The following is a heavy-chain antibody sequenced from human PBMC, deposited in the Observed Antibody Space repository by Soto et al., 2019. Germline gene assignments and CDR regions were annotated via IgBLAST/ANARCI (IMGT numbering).Heavy chain of an antibody. V-gene: IGHV3-9*01. CDR3: AKALGYAHAFDI. CDR2: ISWNSGSI. D-gene: IGHD5-12*01. J-gene: IGHJ3*02. Sequence: PGGSLRLSCAASGFTFSSYSMHWVRQAPGKGLEWVSGISWNSGSIGYADSVKGRFTISRDNAKNSLYLQMNSLRAEDTALYYCAKALGYAHAFDIWGQGTMVTVSS. CDR1: GFTFSSYS.